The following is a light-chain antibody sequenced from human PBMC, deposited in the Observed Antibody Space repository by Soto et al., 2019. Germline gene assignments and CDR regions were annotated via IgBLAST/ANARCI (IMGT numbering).Light chain of an antibody. CDR3: QSYDSSLSGVV. Sequence: QSLLTQPPSVSGAPGQRVTISCTGSSSNIGAGYDVHWYQQLPGTAPKLLIYGNNNRPSGVPDRFSGSKSGTSASLAITGLQAEDEADYYCQSYDSSLSGVVFGGGTKVTVL. CDR1: SSNIGAGYD. CDR2: GNN. J-gene: IGLJ2*01. V-gene: IGLV1-40*01.